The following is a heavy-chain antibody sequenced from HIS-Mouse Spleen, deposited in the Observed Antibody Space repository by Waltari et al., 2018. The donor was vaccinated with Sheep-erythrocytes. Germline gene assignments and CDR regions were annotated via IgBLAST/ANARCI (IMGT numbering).Heavy chain of an antibody. D-gene: IGHD6-19*01. CDR1: GGSFSGYY. CDR3: ALSVDLAGAFDI. CDR2: SKHSGST. J-gene: IGHJ3*02. Sequence: QVQLQQWGAGLLKPSETLSLTCAVYGGSFSGYYWSWIRQPPGKGLEWIGESKHSGSTNYAPSLKSRVTISVDTSKNQFSLKLSSVTAADTAVYYCALSVDLAGAFDIWGQGTMVTVSS. V-gene: IGHV4-34*01.